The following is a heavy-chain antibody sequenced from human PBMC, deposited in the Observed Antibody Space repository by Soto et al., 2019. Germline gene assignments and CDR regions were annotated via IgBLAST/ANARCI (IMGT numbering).Heavy chain of an antibody. Sequence: QVTLKESGPVLVKPTETLTLTCTVSGFSLNDARMGVSWIRQPPGKALEWLAHIFSFDEKSYSTSLKSRLSISRDTSRIQVVLPMTNMDPVDTATYYGSRMEVDSGSYPDYWGQGTLVTFSS. V-gene: IGHV2-26*01. J-gene: IGHJ4*02. D-gene: IGHD1-26*01. CDR2: IFSFDEK. CDR1: GFSLNDARMG. CDR3: SRMEVDSGSYPDY.